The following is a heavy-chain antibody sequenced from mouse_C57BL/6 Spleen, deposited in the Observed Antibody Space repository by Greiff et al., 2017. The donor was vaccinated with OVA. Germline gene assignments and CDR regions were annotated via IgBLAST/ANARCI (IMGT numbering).Heavy chain of an antibody. CDR1: GSTFTEYT. CDR2: FYPGSGSI. J-gene: IGHJ1*03. CDR3: ARHDLLYWYFDV. Sequence: QVQLQQSGAALVKPGASVQLSCKASGSTFTEYTIHWVQQRSGQGLAWIGWFYPGSGSIKYNEKFKDKATLTADKSSSTVYMELSRLTSEDSAVYFCARHDLLYWYFDVWGTGTTVTVSS. V-gene: IGHV1-62-2*01. D-gene: IGHD2-1*01.